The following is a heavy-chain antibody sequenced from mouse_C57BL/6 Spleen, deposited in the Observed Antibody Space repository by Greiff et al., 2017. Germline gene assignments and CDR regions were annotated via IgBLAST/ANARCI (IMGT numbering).Heavy chain of an antibody. CDR3: ARGAGNYPFAY. Sequence: QVQLQQSGAELVRPGTSVKVSCKASGYAFTNYLIEWVKQRPGQGLEWIGVINPGSGGTNYNEKFKGKATLTADKSSSPAYMQLSSLTSEDSAVYFCARGAGNYPFAYWGQGTLVTVSA. D-gene: IGHD2-1*01. CDR1: GYAFTNYL. CDR2: INPGSGGT. J-gene: IGHJ3*01. V-gene: IGHV1-54*01.